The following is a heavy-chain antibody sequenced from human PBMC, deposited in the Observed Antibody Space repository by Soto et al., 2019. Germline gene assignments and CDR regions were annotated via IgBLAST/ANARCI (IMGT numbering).Heavy chain of an antibody. CDR1: GFTFDDYA. Sequence: GGSLRLSCAASGFTFDDYAMHWVRQAPGKGLEWVSGISWNSGSIGYADSVKGRFTISRDNAKNSLYLQMNSLRAEDTALYYCAKGTADIHAFDIWGQGTMVTVSS. J-gene: IGHJ3*02. V-gene: IGHV3-9*01. D-gene: IGHD2-2*02. CDR2: ISWNSGSI. CDR3: AKGTADIHAFDI.